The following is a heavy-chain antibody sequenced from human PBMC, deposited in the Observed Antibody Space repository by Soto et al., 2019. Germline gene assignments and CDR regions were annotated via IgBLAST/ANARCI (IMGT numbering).Heavy chain of an antibody. J-gene: IGHJ4*02. CDR3: ARAWVVVTAPDY. V-gene: IGHV1-3*05. Sequence: QVQLVQSGAEEKKPGASVKVSCKASGYTFTSYAMHWVRQAPGQRLEWMGWINAGNGNTKYSQKFQGRVTITRDTSASTAYMELSSLRSDDTGVYYCARAWVVVTAPDYWGQGTLVTVSS. D-gene: IGHD2-21*02. CDR2: INAGNGNT. CDR1: GYTFTSYA.